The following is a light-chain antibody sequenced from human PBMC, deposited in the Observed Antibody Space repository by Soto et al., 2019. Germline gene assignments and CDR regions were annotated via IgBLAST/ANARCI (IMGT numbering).Light chain of an antibody. CDR1: QTVSSS. Sequence: EIVLTQSPATLSLSPGERATLSCRASQTVSSSLAWYQQKPGQAPRLLIYEASNRATGIPARFSGSGSGADFTLTISSLEPEDFATYYCLQNNSYPVTFGQGTKVEIK. CDR3: LQNNSYPVT. J-gene: IGKJ1*01. V-gene: IGKV3-11*01. CDR2: EAS.